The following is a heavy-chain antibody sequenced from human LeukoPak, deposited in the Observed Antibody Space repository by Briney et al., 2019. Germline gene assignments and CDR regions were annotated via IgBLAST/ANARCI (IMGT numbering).Heavy chain of an antibody. CDR3: ARETMTPGNFDY. CDR1: GGSISSYY. D-gene: IGHD3-22*01. Sequence: SETLSLTCTVSGGSISSYYWSWIRQPPGKGLEWIGYIYYSGSTNYNPSLTSRVTISVDTSKNQFSLKLSSVTAADTAVYYCARETMTPGNFDYWGQGTLVTVSS. CDR2: IYYSGST. V-gene: IGHV4-59*01. J-gene: IGHJ4*02.